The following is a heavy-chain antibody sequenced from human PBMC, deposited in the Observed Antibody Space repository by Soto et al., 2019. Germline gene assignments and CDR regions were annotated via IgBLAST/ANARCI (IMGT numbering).Heavy chain of an antibody. CDR1: GGSMSRSYW. V-gene: IGHV4-4*02. Sequence: QVQLQESGPGLVKPSGTLSLTCAVSGGSMSRSYWWTWLRQSPGKGLEWLGEINESGEYKYAPSFSSRVTMSVDKSKNHFSVMLTSVTAADTAIYYCARVGSGWYAPLDYWGQGTLVTVSS. J-gene: IGHJ4*02. D-gene: IGHD6-19*01. CDR3: ARVGSGWYAPLDY. CDR2: INESGEY.